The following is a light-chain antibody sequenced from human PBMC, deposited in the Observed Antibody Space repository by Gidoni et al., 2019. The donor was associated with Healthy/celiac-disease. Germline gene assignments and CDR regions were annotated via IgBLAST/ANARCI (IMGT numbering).Light chain of an antibody. V-gene: IGLV2-14*01. Sequence: QSALTQPASVSGSPGQSITISCTGTSSDVGGYNYVSWYQQHQGKAPKLMIYDVSNRPSGVSNRFSGSKSVNTASLTISGLQAEDEADYYCSSYTSSSTRVIFGGGTKLTVL. CDR3: SSYTSSSTRVI. CDR2: DVS. CDR1: SSDVGGYNY. J-gene: IGLJ2*01.